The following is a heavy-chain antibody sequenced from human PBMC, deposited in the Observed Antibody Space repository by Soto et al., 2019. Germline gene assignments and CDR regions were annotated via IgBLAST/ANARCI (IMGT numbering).Heavy chain of an antibody. D-gene: IGHD3-22*01. Sequence: QVQLVESGGGVVQPGRSLRPSCAASGFTFSSYAMHWVRQAPGKGLEWVAVISYDGSNKYYADSVKGRFTISRDNSKNTLYLQVNRLRAEDTAVYYWAREGGDYDITPDFDYWGQGTLVTVSS. CDR1: GFTFSSYA. J-gene: IGHJ4*02. CDR2: ISYDGSNK. V-gene: IGHV3-30-3*01. CDR3: AREGGDYDITPDFDY.